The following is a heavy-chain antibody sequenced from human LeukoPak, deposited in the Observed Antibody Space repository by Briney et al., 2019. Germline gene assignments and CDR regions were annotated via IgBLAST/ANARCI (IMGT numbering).Heavy chain of an antibody. Sequence: ASVKVSCKASGYTFTSYYMHSVRQAPGQGLEWMGIINPSGGSTSYAQKFQGRVTMTRDTSTSTVYMELSSLRSEDTAVYYCARDLYYDFWSGPNWFDPWGQGTLVTVSS. CDR2: INPSGGST. CDR3: ARDLYYDFWSGPNWFDP. V-gene: IGHV1-46*01. D-gene: IGHD3-3*01. CDR1: GYTFTSYY. J-gene: IGHJ5*02.